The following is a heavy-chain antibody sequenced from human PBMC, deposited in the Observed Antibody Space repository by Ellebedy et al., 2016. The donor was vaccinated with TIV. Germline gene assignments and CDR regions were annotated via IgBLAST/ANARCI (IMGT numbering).Heavy chain of an antibody. D-gene: IGHD4-17*01. J-gene: IGHJ5*02. CDR3: ARRASYGDYAVQVNPWFDP. V-gene: IGHV3-7*01. CDR2: IRQDGDEI. CDR1: GFNFRSYW. Sequence: PGGSLRLSCAASGFNFRSYWMTWVRQAPGKGLEWVAKIRQDGDEIYYAESVKGRFTISRDNAKNSLFLQMNSLRVEDTAVYYCARRASYGDYAVQVNPWFDPWGQGTLVTVSS.